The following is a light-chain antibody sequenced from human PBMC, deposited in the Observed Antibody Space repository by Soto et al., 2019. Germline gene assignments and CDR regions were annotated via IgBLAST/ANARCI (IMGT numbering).Light chain of an antibody. Sequence: QSVLTQPPSASGSPGQSVTISCTGTSSDVGGYNYVSWYQQHPGKAPKLMIYEVSKRPSGVPDRFSGSKSGNTASLTVSGLQAEDEADYYCTSYAGSNNFFYVFGTGTKLTVL. CDR3: TSYAGSNNFFYV. J-gene: IGLJ1*01. V-gene: IGLV2-8*01. CDR1: SSDVGGYNY. CDR2: EVS.